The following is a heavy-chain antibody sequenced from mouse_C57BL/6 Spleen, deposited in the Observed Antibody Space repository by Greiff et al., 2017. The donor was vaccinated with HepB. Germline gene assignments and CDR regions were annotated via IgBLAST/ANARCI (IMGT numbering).Heavy chain of an antibody. CDR2: IDPSDSYT. Sequence: VQLKQPGAELVMPGASVKLSCKASGYIFTSYWMHWVKQRPGQGLEWIGEIDPSDSYTNYNQKFKGKSTLTVDKSSSTAYMQLSSLTAEDSAVYYCARKRYYAMDYWGQGTSVTVSS. J-gene: IGHJ4*01. CDR3: ARKRYYAMDY. V-gene: IGHV1-69*01. CDR1: GYIFTSYW.